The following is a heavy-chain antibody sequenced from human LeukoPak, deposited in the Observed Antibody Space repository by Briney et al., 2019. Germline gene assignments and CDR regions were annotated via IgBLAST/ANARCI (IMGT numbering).Heavy chain of an antibody. CDR2: ISDSGDNT. Sequence: GGSLRLSCAASGFNFGSYYMTWVRQAPGKGLEWVSVISDSGDNTYYADSVKGRFTVSRDNSRDTLYLQMNSLRAEDTALYYCAKKIGTGPGHNWFDPWAQGTLVTVSS. D-gene: IGHD2-8*02. CDR1: GFNFGSYY. J-gene: IGHJ5*02. V-gene: IGHV3-23*01. CDR3: AKKIGTGPGHNWFDP.